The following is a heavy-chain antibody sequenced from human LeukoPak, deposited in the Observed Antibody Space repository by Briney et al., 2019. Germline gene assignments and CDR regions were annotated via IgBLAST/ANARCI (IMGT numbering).Heavy chain of an antibody. CDR2: IYYSGSI. CDR1: GGSISSSTYY. V-gene: IGHV4-39*01. J-gene: IGHJ3*02. CDR3: ARPLSGSSSWHGDAFDI. D-gene: IGHD6-13*01. Sequence: SESMSLACTVYGGSISSSTYYWGWIRQPPGKGLEWIGRIYYSGSIYYNASLKSRVTRSADTSKNQFSLKLSSVTAADTAVYYCARPLSGSSSWHGDAFDIWGQGTMVAVSS.